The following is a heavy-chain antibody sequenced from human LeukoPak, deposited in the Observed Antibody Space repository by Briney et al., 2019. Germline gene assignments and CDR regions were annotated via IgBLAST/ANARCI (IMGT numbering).Heavy chain of an antibody. J-gene: IGHJ4*02. V-gene: IGHV3-30*02. Sequence: GGSLRLSCAASGFTFSTYGMHWVRQAPGKGLEWVAFIRFDGNNKFYADSAKGRFTISRDNSKNTLYLQMNTLRAEDTAVYYCAKDSGGNTVVTSSDFWGQGTLVTVSS. CDR1: GFTFSTYG. CDR3: AKDSGGNTVVTSSDF. D-gene: IGHD4-23*01. CDR2: IRFDGNNK.